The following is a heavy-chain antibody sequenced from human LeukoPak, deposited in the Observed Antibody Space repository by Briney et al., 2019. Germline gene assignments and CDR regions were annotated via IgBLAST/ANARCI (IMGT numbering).Heavy chain of an antibody. V-gene: IGHV4-4*07. CDR2: IYISGRT. CDR1: GDSISSYY. J-gene: IGHJ6*02. D-gene: IGHD3-10*01. Sequence: SETLSLTCTVSGDSISSYYWSWIRQPAGKGLEWIGRIYISGRTNYNPSLKSRVTMSLDTSKNQFSLKVSSVTAADTAVYYCARDLGYYGPRYGMDVWGQGTTVTVSS. CDR3: ARDLGYYGPRYGMDV.